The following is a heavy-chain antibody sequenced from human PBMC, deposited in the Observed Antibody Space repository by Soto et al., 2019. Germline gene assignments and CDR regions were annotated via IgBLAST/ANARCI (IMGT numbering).Heavy chain of an antibody. Sequence: QVQLVESGGGVVQPGRSLRLSCAASGFTFSSYGMHWVRQAPGKGLEWVAVIWYDGSNTYYADSVKGRFTISRDDSTNTLSVRMTSLEFKVKAMYYCARDVVGGVIIYRIGMPVSGERTTDTDSS. CDR3: ARDVVGGVIIYRIGMPV. CDR2: IWYDGSNT. CDR1: GFTFSSYG. D-gene: IGHD3-10*01. J-gene: IGHJ6*01. V-gene: IGHV3-33*01.